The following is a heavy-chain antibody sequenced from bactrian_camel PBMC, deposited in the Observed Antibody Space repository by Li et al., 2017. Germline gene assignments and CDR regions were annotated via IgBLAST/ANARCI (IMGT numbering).Heavy chain of an antibody. J-gene: IGHJ4*01. CDR3: AADGMPFEGIVCNY. CDR2: ITGSDTGSGSP. Sequence: QVQLVESGGGLVQPGGSLRLSCAASGFTFSRVGMSWVRQAPGKGLEWVSTITGSDTGSGSPYYVDSVKGRFTISRDNAKNTLFLQLNSLKPEDTGVYYCAADGMPFEGIVCNYWSQGTQVTVS. D-gene: IGHD2*01. CDR1: GFTFSRVG. V-gene: IGHV3S29*01.